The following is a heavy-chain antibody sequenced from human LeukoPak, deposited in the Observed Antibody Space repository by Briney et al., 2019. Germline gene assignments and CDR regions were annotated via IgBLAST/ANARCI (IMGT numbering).Heavy chain of an antibody. CDR1: GFTFSNYA. CDR3: ARCDSSGYYYSGVVY. CDR2: ISGSGGST. D-gene: IGHD3-22*01. V-gene: IGHV3-23*01. J-gene: IGHJ4*02. Sequence: GSLRLSCAASGFTFSNYAMSWVRQAPGKGLEWVSVISGSGGSTYYTDSVKGRFTISRDNSKNTLYLQMNSLRAEDTGVYYCARCDSSGYYYSGVVYWGQGTLVTVSS.